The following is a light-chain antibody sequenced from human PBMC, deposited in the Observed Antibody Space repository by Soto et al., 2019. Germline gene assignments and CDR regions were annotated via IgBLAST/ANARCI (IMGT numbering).Light chain of an antibody. J-gene: IGKJ2*01. Sequence: EIVLTQSPATLSVSPGERATLSCRTSQIIGTNLAWYQQKPGQAPRLLIYGAFIRAPGFPVRFRGTGSGSEFTLTISSLQSEDGALYYCQQYDKWQYTFGQGTKVDIK. CDR1: QIIGTN. CDR2: GAF. V-gene: IGKV3-15*01. CDR3: QQYDKWQYT.